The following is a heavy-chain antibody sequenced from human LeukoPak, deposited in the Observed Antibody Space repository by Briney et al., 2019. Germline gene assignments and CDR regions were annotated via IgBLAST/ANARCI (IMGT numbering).Heavy chain of an antibody. Sequence: ASVKVSCKASGYTFTSYYMHWVRQAPGQGLEWMGIINPSGGSTSYAQKFQGSVTMARDMSTSTVYMELSSLRSEDTAVYYCARRYSNYFDYWGQGTLVTVSS. CDR1: GYTFTSYY. CDR3: ARRYSNYFDY. V-gene: IGHV1-46*01. D-gene: IGHD4-11*01. CDR2: INPSGGST. J-gene: IGHJ4*02.